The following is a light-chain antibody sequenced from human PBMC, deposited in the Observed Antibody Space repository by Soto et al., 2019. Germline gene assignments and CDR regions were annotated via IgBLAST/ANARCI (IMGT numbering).Light chain of an antibody. CDR3: QQYSSLPHT. J-gene: IGKJ2*01. Sequence: ESALTQSPGTLSLSPGERATLSCRASQSVTNRYFAWYQQRPGQAPRLLIYGISNSATGIPDRFSGSGSGTDFTLTISRLEPEDFVVYYCQQYSSLPHTFGQGTKVEVK. V-gene: IGKV3-20*01. CDR2: GIS. CDR1: QSVTNRY.